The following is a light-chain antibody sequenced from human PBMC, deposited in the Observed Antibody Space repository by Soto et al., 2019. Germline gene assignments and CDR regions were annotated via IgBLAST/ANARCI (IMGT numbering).Light chain of an antibody. Sequence: DIQMTQSPSSLSASVGDRVTITCRASQSISSHLNWYQQKPGKAPKVLIYAASSLQGGVPSRFSGSGSGTDFTLTIKSLQPEDFATYYCQQSYSSPFTFGPGTKVYIK. CDR1: QSISSH. CDR3: QQSYSSPFT. J-gene: IGKJ3*01. CDR2: AAS. V-gene: IGKV1-39*01.